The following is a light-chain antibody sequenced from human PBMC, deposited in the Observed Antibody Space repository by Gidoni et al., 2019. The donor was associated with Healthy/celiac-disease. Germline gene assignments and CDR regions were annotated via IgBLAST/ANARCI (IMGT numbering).Light chain of an antibody. J-gene: IGKJ1*01. CDR3: QQSYSTPPWT. CDR2: AAS. V-gene: IGKV1-39*01. CDR1: QSISSY. Sequence: DRVTITCRASQSISSYFNWYQQKPGKAPKLLIYAASSLQSGVPSRFSGSGSGTDFTLTISSLQPEDFATYYCQQSYSTPPWTFGQGTKVEIK.